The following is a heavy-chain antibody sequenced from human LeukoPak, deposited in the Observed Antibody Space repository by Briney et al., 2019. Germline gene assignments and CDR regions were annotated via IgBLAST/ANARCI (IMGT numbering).Heavy chain of an antibody. CDR1: GGSISSGGYS. D-gene: IGHD4-17*01. V-gene: IGHV4-30-2*01. J-gene: IGHJ4*02. CDR3: ARGPDYGAPDY. Sequence: PSETLSLTCAVSGGSISSGGYSWSWIRQPPGKGLEWIGYIYHSGGTYYNPSLKSRVTISVDRSKNQFSLKLSSVTAADTAVYYCARGPDYGAPDYWGQGTLVTVSS. CDR2: IYHSGGT.